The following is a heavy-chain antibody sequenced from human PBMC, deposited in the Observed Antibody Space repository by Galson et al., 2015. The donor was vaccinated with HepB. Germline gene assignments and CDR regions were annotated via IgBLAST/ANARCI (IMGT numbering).Heavy chain of an antibody. CDR1: GFTFSGSA. D-gene: IGHD5-24*01. CDR2: IRSKANSYAT. CDR3: TRTLQGGRHDY. J-gene: IGHJ4*02. Sequence: SLRLSCAASGFTFSGSAMHWVRQASGKGLEWVGRIRSKANSYATAYAASVKGRFTISRDDSKNTAYLQMNSLKTEDTAVYYCTRTLQGGRHDYWGQGTLVTVSS. V-gene: IGHV3-73*01.